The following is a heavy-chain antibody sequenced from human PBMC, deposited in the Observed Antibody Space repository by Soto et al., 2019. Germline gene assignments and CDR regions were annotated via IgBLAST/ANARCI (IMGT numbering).Heavy chain of an antibody. V-gene: IGHV3-23*01. CDR3: AKLPYYDFWSGYSYGMDV. CDR1: VFTFSSYA. CDR2: ISGSGGST. D-gene: IGHD3-3*01. Sequence: SGGSLRVACAASVFTFSSYARRRVRQAPGKGLEWFSAISGSGGSTYYADSVKGRFTISRDNSKNTLYLQMNSLRAEDTAVYYCAKLPYYDFWSGYSYGMDVWGQGTKVTVSS. J-gene: IGHJ6*02.